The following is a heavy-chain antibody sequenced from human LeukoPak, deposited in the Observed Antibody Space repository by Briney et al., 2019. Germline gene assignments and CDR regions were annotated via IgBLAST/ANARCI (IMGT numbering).Heavy chain of an antibody. J-gene: IGHJ4*02. Sequence: GGSLRLSCAASGFTFSSYWMHWVRQAPGKGLVWVSRINTDGSSTSYADSVKGRFTISRDNSKNTLYLQMNSLRAEDTAVYYCARADMVRAEIGLNFDYWGQGTLATVSS. CDR2: INTDGSST. CDR1: GFTFSSYW. D-gene: IGHD3-10*01. CDR3: ARADMVRAEIGLNFDY. V-gene: IGHV3-74*01.